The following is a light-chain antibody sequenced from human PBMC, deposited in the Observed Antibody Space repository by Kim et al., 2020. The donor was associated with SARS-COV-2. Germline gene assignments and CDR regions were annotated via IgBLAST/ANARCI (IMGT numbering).Light chain of an antibody. V-gene: IGLV1-47*01. CDR1: SSNIGSNY. CDR2: RNN. Sequence: SELTQPPSASGTPGQRVTISCSGSSSNIGSNYVYWYQQLPGTAPKLLIYRNNQRPSGVPDRFSGSKSGTSASLAISGLRSEDEADYYCAAWDDSLSGPVFCGGTQLTVL. J-gene: IGLJ2*01. CDR3: AAWDDSLSGPV.